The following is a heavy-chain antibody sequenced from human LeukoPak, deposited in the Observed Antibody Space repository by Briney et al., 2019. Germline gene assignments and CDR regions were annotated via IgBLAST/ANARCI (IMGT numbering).Heavy chain of an antibody. Sequence: ASVTVSFTASGYSFTSNYIHWVRQAPGQGLEWMGMIYPRDGSTSYAQKFQGRVTVIRDTSTSTVHMELSGLRSEDTAVYYCARDQEAFDYWGQGTLVTVSS. CDR3: ARDQEAFDY. V-gene: IGHV1-46*01. CDR1: GYSFTSNY. J-gene: IGHJ4*02. CDR2: IYPRDGST.